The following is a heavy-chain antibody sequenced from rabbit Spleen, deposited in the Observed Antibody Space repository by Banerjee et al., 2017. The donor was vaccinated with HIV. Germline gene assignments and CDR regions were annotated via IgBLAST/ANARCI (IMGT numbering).Heavy chain of an antibody. V-gene: IGHV1S45*01. D-gene: IGHD6-1*01. Sequence: QEQLVESGGGLVRPEGSLKLSCTASGFSFSNKAVMCWVRQAPGKGLQWIACINAVTGKTVYATWAKGRFTFSKTSSTTVTLQMTSLTAADTATYFCARFWAGNAGAGYAIRGYFNLWGQGTLVTVS. CDR1: GFSFSNKAV. CDR3: ARFWAGNAGAGYAIRGYFNL. J-gene: IGHJ4*01. CDR2: INAVTGKT.